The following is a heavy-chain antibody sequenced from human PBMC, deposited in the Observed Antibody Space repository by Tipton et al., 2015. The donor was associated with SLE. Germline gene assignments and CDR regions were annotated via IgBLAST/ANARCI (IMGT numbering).Heavy chain of an antibody. Sequence: GLVKPSETLSLTCVVSGYSISSGYYLGWIRQPPGKGLEWIGTIYHSGSTYYNPSLKSRVTISIDTSKNQFSLKLSSVTAADTAVYYCARVIVGATGWFDPWGQGTLVTVSS. CDR1: GYSISSGYY. J-gene: IGHJ5*02. V-gene: IGHV4-38-2*01. CDR3: ARVIVGATGWFDP. D-gene: IGHD1-26*01. CDR2: IYHSGST.